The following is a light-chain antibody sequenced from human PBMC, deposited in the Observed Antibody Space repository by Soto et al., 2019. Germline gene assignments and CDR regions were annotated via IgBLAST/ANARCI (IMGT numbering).Light chain of an antibody. V-gene: IGKV3-20*01. J-gene: IGKJ2*01. CDR2: GAS. CDR1: QSVSSTY. CDR3: QQFGSSPLYT. Sequence: EIVLTQSPGTLSLSPGERVTLSCRACQSVSSTYLAWYQQKPGQAPRLLIYGASSRATGIPDRFSGSGSGTDFTLTISRLEPEDFAVYYCQQFGSSPLYTFGQGTKLEIK.